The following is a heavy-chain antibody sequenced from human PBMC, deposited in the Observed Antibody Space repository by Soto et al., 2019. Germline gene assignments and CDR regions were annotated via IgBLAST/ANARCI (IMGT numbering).Heavy chain of an antibody. CDR2: IWHDGSNQ. V-gene: IGHV3-33*01. CDR3: ARPTPSAYGDYACPDH. Sequence: QVQLVESGGGVVQPGRSLRLSCAASRFTFRNYGMHWVRQAPGKGLEWLAVIWHDGSNQYYTDFVKGRFSISRDNSKNTLYLQMNSLRDDDTGIYYCARPTPSAYGDYACPDHWGQGTLVSVSS. J-gene: IGHJ4*02. CDR1: RFTFRNYG. D-gene: IGHD4-17*01.